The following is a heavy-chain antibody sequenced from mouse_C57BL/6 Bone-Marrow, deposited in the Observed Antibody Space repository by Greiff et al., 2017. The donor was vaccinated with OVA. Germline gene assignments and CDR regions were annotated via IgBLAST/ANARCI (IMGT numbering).Heavy chain of an antibody. D-gene: IGHD4-1*01. Sequence: VQLQQSGAELARPGASVKLSCKASGYTLTSYGISWVKQRTGQGLEWIGEIYPRSGNTYYNEKFKGKATLTADKSSSTAYMELRSLTSEDSAVYFCPLTQYFDVWGTGTTVTVSS. CDR1: GYTLTSYG. CDR3: PLTQYFDV. CDR2: IYPRSGNT. V-gene: IGHV1-81*01. J-gene: IGHJ1*03.